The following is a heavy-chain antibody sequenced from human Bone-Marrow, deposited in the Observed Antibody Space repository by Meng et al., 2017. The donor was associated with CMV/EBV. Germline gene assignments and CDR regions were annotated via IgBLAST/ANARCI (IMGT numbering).Heavy chain of an antibody. Sequence: SVKVSCKASGGTFSSYAISWVRQAPGQGLEWMEGIIPILGIANYAQKFQGRVTITADKSTSTAYMELSSLRSEDTAVYYCARAPLGYSSGWYDYWGQGTLVTVSS. CDR2: IIPILGIA. CDR1: GGTFSSYA. V-gene: IGHV1-69*10. J-gene: IGHJ4*02. CDR3: ARAPLGYSSGWYDY. D-gene: IGHD6-19*01.